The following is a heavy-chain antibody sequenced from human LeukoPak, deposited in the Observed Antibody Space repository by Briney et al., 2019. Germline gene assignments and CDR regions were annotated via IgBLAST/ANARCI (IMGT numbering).Heavy chain of an antibody. CDR2: IRSKAYGGTT. CDR3: TRGYDFWSGYYTGLYYFDY. V-gene: IGHV3-49*04. D-gene: IGHD3-3*01. CDR1: GFTFGDYA. Sequence: GGSLRLSRTASGFTFGDYAMSWVRQAPGKGLEWVGFIRSKAYGGTTEYAASVKGRFTISRDDSKSIAYLQMNSLKTEDTAVYYCTRGYDFWSGYYTGLYYFDYWGQGTLVTVSS. J-gene: IGHJ4*02.